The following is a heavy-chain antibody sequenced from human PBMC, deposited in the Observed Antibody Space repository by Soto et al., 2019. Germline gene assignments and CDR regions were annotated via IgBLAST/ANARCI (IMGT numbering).Heavy chain of an antibody. CDR2: VNYSGRS. D-gene: IGHD3-3*02. CDR3: ARYKDFSSEYGGYYFDI. Sequence: QVELQQWGAGLLKPSETLSLTCAVHGGSFNNFYWSWIRQTPGKGLEWIGEVNYSGRSNYNPSLRSRATISEDTSKKQFSLKLRAVTAADTAVYYCARYKDFSSEYGGYYFDIWGQGTPVTVSS. CDR1: GGSFNNFY. V-gene: IGHV4-34*01. J-gene: IGHJ4*02.